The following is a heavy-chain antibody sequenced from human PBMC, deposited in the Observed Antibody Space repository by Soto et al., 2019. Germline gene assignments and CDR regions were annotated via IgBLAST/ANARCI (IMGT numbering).Heavy chain of an antibody. V-gene: IGHV5-51*01. Sequence: PGESLKISCNGSGYRFTSYWIAWVRQMPGKGLEWTGIIYPGDSDTRYSPSFQGQVTISADKSISTAYLQWSSLKASDTAMYYCARNQGYSYGYHYYGMDVWGQGTTVTVSS. J-gene: IGHJ6*02. CDR1: GYRFTSYW. CDR2: IYPGDSDT. D-gene: IGHD5-18*01. CDR3: ARNQGYSYGYHYYGMDV.